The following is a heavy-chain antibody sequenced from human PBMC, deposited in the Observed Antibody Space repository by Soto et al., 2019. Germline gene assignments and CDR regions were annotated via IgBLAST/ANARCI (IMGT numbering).Heavy chain of an antibody. D-gene: IGHD3-10*01. Sequence: QVQLVESGGGLVKPGGSLRLSCAASGFSFSDSYMSWVRQAPGKGLEWVAYISGSSGYTGYADSVKGRFTISRDNAKNSLYLQMSGLRVEDTAVYYCARDRGGYGPPDVWGQGTTVTVSS. CDR1: GFSFSDSY. J-gene: IGHJ6*02. CDR3: ARDRGGYGPPDV. V-gene: IGHV3-11*06. CDR2: ISGSSGYT.